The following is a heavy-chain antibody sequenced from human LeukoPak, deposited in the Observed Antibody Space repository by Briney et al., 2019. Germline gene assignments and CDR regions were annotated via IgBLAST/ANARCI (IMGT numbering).Heavy chain of an antibody. CDR1: GFTFSSYG. D-gene: IGHD5-18*01. CDR2: ISYDGSNK. CDR3: AKVTAAFDI. V-gene: IGHV3-30*18. J-gene: IGHJ3*02. Sequence: GGSLRLSCAASGFTFSSYGMHWVRQAPGKGLEWVAVISYDGSNKYYADSVKGRFTISRDNSKNTLYPQMNSLRAEDTAVYYCAKVTAAFDIWGQGTMVTVSS.